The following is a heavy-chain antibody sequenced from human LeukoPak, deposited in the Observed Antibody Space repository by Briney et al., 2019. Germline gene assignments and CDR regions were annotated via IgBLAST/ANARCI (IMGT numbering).Heavy chain of an antibody. CDR2: ISGSGGST. J-gene: IGHJ4*02. V-gene: IGHV3-23*01. Sequence: GGSLRLSCAASGFTFSSYAMSWVRQAPGKGLEWVSAISGSGGSTYYADSVKGRFTISRDNSKNTLYLQMNSLRAEDAAVYYCAKAFSYYYDSSGYAPFDYWGQGTLVTVSS. CDR3: AKAFSYYYDSSGYAPFDY. CDR1: GFTFSSYA. D-gene: IGHD3-22*01.